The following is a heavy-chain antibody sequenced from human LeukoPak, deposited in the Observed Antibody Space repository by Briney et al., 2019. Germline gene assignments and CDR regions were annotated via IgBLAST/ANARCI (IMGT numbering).Heavy chain of an antibody. D-gene: IGHD3-22*01. CDR1: GGSISSYY. CDR2: IYYSGST. J-gene: IGHJ6*03. CDR3: ARDKAGYDSSGFPFGYYYMDV. V-gene: IGHV4-59*01. Sequence: SETLSLTCTVSGGSISSYYWSWIRQPPGKGLEWIGYIYYSGSTNYNPSLKSRVTISVDTSKNQFSLKLSSVTATDTAVYYCARDKAGYDSSGFPFGYYYMDVWGKGTTVTVSS.